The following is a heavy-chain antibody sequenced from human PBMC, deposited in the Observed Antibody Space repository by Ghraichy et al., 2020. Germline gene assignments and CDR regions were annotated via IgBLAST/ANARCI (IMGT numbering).Heavy chain of an antibody. Sequence: GGSLRLSCAASGFTFSSYSMNWVRQAPGKGLEWVSSISSSSSYIYYADSVKGRFTISRDNAKNSLYLQMNSLRAEDTAVYYCARGVHSSSWYVFFDYWGQGTLVTVSS. V-gene: IGHV3-21*01. CDR3: ARGVHSSSWYVFFDY. CDR1: GFTFSSYS. CDR2: ISSSSSYI. J-gene: IGHJ4*02. D-gene: IGHD6-13*01.